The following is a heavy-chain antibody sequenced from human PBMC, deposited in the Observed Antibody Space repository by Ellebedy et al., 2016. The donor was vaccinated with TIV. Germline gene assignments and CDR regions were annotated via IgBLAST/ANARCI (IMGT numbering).Heavy chain of an antibody. CDR1: GFTFSSYA. Sequence: KISCAASGFTFSSYAISWVRQAPGQGLEWMGRIIPILGIANYAQKFQGRVTITADKSTSTAYMELRSLRSDDTAVYYCARGDSSGFDPWGQGTLVTVSS. V-gene: IGHV1-69*04. D-gene: IGHD6-19*01. CDR2: IIPILGIA. CDR3: ARGDSSGFDP. J-gene: IGHJ5*02.